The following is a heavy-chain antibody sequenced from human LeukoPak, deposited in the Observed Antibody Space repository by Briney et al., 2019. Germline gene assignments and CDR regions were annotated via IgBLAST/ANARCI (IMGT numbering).Heavy chain of an antibody. D-gene: IGHD3-9*01. CDR1: GYRFTSYG. CDR3: ARGGDGDILTGLVFDY. CDR2: ISAYNGNT. V-gene: IGHV1-18*01. Sequence: ASVKVSCKASGYRFTSYGISWVRQAPGQGLEWMGWISAYNGNTNYAQKLQGRVTMTPDTPTSTAYMELRSLRSDDTAVYYCARGGDGDILTGLVFDYWGQGTLVTVSS. J-gene: IGHJ4*02.